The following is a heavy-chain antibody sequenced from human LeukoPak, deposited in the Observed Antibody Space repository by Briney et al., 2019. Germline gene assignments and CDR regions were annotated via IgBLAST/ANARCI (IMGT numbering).Heavy chain of an antibody. Sequence: SETVSLTCTVSGGSIRSDYWSWFRQPPGKGLEWIGYIYYSGSTNYNPSLKSRVTISVDTSKNQFSLKLSSVTAADTAVYYCARDGVAVAGTVYYYYMDVWGKGTTVTVSS. V-gene: IGHV4-59*01. CDR2: IYYSGST. J-gene: IGHJ6*03. CDR1: GGSIRSDY. D-gene: IGHD6-19*01. CDR3: ARDGVAVAGTVYYYYMDV.